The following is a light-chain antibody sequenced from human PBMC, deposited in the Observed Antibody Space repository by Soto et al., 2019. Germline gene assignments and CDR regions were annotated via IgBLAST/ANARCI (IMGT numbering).Light chain of an antibody. CDR3: MQGTHWPPT. J-gene: IGKJ3*01. CDR1: QSLVYGDGNTF. Sequence: VVMTQSPLSLPVTVWQPASMSVSCSQSLVYGDGNTFLNWFQQRPGQSPRRLIYKVSNRDSGVPDRFNGSGSGTDFTLKISRVEADDIGIYYCMQGTHWPPTFGPGTKVDIK. V-gene: IGKV2-30*01. CDR2: KVS.